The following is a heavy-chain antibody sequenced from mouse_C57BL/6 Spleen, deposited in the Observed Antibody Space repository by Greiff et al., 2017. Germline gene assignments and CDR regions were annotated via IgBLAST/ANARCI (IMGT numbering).Heavy chain of an antibody. CDR2: ISDGGSYT. CDR1: GFTFSSYA. J-gene: IGHJ2*01. V-gene: IGHV5-4*01. CDR3: ARDGGGGYFDY. Sequence: EVQLQESGGGLVKPGGSLKLSCAASGFTFSSYAMSWVRQTPEKRLEWVATISDGGSYTYYPDNVKGRFTISRDNAKNNLYLQMSHLKSEDTAMYYCARDGGGGYFDYWGQGTTLTVSS.